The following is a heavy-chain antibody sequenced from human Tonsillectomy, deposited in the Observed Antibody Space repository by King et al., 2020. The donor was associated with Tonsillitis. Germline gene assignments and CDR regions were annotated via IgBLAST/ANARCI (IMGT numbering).Heavy chain of an antibody. Sequence: VQLQQWGAGLLKPSETLSLTCGVHGGSFSGYNWTWIRQPPGKGLEWIGEINHSGSTNYNPSLKSRVTISVAPSKNQFSLKLSSVTAADTAVYYCAGPGHCSDGNCYFPYYYYYMDVWGKGTTVTVSS. CDR1: GGSFSGYN. CDR2: INHSGST. J-gene: IGHJ6*03. V-gene: IGHV4-34*01. D-gene: IGHD2-15*01. CDR3: AGPGHCSDGNCYFPYYYYYMDV.